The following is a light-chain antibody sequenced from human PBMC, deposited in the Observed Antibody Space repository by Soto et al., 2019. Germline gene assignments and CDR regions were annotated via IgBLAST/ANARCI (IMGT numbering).Light chain of an antibody. CDR1: QSVSSN. V-gene: IGKV3-15*01. Sequence: EIVMTQSPATLSVSPGERVTLSCRASQSVSSNLAWYQDKPGQAPRLLIYGASTRATSFPARFSGSGSGTEFTLTISSLQSEDFAVYYCQQYNNWPYTFGQGTKLEIK. CDR2: GAS. J-gene: IGKJ2*01. CDR3: QQYNNWPYT.